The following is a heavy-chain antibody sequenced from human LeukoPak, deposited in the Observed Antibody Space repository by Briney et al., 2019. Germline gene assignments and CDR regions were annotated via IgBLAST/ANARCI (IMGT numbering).Heavy chain of an antibody. CDR2: INHSGST. CDR3: ARGGRVRGVFDY. CDR1: GGSFSGYY. V-gene: IGHV4-34*01. Sequence: SETLSLTCAVYGGSFSGYYWSWIRQPPGKGLEWIGEINHSGSTNYNPSLKSRVTISVDTSKNQFSLKLSSVTAADTAVYYCARGGRVRGVFDYWGQGTLVTVSS. J-gene: IGHJ4*02. D-gene: IGHD3-10*01.